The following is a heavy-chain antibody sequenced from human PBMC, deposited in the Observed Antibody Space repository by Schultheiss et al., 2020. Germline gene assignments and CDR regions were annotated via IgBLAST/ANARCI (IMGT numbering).Heavy chain of an antibody. V-gene: IGHV3-30*18. D-gene: IGHD3-16*01. J-gene: IGHJ3*02. CDR1: GFTFSSYS. Sequence: GGSLRLSCAASGFTFSSYSMNWVRQAPGKGLEWVAVISYDGSNKYYADSVKGRFTISRDNSKNTLYLQMNSLRAEDTAVYYCAKALVYVWGSSYAFDIWGQGTMVTVSS. CDR2: ISYDGSNK. CDR3: AKALVYVWGSSYAFDI.